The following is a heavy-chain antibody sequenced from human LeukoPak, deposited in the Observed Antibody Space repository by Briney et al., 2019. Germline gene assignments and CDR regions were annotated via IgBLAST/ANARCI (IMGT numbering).Heavy chain of an antibody. CDR1: GFTFSSSA. Sequence: GGSLRLSCAASGFTFSSSAMSWVRQAPGKGLEWVSAISGSGGSTYYADSVKGRFTISRDNSKNTLYLQMNSLRAEDTAVYYCAKGAITMIVVARSEEVYFDYWGQGTLVTVSS. J-gene: IGHJ4*02. CDR3: AKGAITMIVVARSEEVYFDY. D-gene: IGHD3-22*01. CDR2: ISGSGGST. V-gene: IGHV3-23*01.